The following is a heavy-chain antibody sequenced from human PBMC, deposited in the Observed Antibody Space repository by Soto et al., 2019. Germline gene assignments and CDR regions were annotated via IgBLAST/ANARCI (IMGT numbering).Heavy chain of an antibody. CDR3: AKDLGRVAAARY. D-gene: IGHD6-25*01. Sequence: GGSLRLSCAASGFTFSSYAMSWVSQAPGKGLEWVSAISGSGGSTYYADSVKGRFTISRDNSKNTLYLQMNSLRAEDTDVYYCAKDLGRVAAARYRGQGTLVTVSS. J-gene: IGHJ4*02. V-gene: IGHV3-23*01. CDR2: ISGSGGST. CDR1: GFTFSSYA.